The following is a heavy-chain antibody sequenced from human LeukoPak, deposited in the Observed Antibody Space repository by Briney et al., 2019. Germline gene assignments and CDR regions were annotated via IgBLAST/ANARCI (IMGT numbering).Heavy chain of an antibody. D-gene: IGHD6-19*01. J-gene: IGHJ4*02. V-gene: IGHV1-8*01. Sequence: GASVKVSCKASGYTFTSYDINWVRQATGQGLEWMGWMNPNSGNTGYAQKFQGRVTMTRNTSISTAYMELSSLRSEDTAVYYCAKGSSSGWDYYFDYWGQGTLVTVSS. CDR1: GYTFTSYD. CDR2: MNPNSGNT. CDR3: AKGSSSGWDYYFDY.